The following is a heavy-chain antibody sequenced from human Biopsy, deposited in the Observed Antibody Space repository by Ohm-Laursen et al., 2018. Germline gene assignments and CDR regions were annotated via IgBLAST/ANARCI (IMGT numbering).Heavy chain of an antibody. J-gene: IGHJ5*02. Sequence: SETLSPTCSVSGGSIISYYWTWIRQPPGKGLEWIGHVYNGGITNYNPSLKSRVTISKDTSKNQFSLQVNSVTAADTAVYYCARTPRDSFWSGSYKRGLRFDPWGQGTLVIVSS. V-gene: IGHV4-59*01. D-gene: IGHD3-3*01. CDR1: GGSIISYY. CDR2: VYNGGIT. CDR3: ARTPRDSFWSGSYKRGLRFDP.